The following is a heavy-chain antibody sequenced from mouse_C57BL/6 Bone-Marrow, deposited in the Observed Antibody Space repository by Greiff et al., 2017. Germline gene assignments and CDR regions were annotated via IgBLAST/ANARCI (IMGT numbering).Heavy chain of an antibody. V-gene: IGHV1-81*01. CDR1: GYTFTSYG. D-gene: IGHD6-2*01. CDR2: IYPRSGNT. J-gene: IGHJ3*01. Sequence: QVQLQQSGAELARPGASVKLSCKASGYTFTSYGISWVKQRTGQGLEWIGEIYPRSGNTYYNEKFKGKATLTADKSSSTAYMELRSLTSEDSAVYFCARRQYLPALFAYWGQGTPVTVSA. CDR3: ARRQYLPALFAY.